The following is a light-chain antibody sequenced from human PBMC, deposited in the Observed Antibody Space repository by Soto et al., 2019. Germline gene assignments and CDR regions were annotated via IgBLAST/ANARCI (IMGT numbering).Light chain of an antibody. J-gene: IGLJ2*01. Sequence: QPVLTQSPSASASLGASVKLTCTLSSGHSSYAIAWHQQQPEKGPRYLMKLNSDGSHSKGDGIPDRFSGSSSGAERYPNIPRLQSEDEADRSCRIRGTGLVVFGGGTKLTVL. CDR2: LNSDGSH. CDR3: RIRGTGLVV. CDR1: SGHSSYA. V-gene: IGLV4-69*01.